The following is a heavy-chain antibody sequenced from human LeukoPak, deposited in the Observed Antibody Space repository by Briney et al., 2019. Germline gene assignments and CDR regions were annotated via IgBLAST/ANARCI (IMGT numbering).Heavy chain of an antibody. J-gene: IGHJ4*02. CDR1: GGSFSGYC. Sequence: SETLSLTCAVYGGSFSGYCWSWIRQPPGKGLEWIGEINHSGSTNYNPSLKSRVTISVDTSKNQFSLKLSSVTAADTAVYYCARYSGYDSTFDYWGQGTLVTVSS. CDR2: INHSGST. V-gene: IGHV4-34*01. CDR3: ARYSGYDSTFDY. D-gene: IGHD5-12*01.